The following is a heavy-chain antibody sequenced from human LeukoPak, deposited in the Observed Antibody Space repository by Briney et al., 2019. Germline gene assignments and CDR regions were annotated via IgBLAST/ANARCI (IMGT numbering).Heavy chain of an antibody. CDR3: ASVRYSSSWYDSIDY. CDR1: GGTFSSYA. Sequence: SVKVSCKASGGTFSSYAISWVRQAPGQGLEWMGRIIPIFGTANYAQKFQGRVTITTDESTSTAYMELSSLRSEDTAVYYCASVRYSSSWYDSIDYWGQGSLVTVSS. J-gene: IGHJ4*02. D-gene: IGHD6-13*01. V-gene: IGHV1-69*05. CDR2: IIPIFGTA.